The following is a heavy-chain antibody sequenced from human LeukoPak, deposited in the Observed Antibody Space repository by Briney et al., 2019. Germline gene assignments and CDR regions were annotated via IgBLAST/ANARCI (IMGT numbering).Heavy chain of an antibody. CDR3: AKVGSGYYDFWSGPSPAPPADY. J-gene: IGHJ4*02. CDR1: GFTFSSYA. CDR2: ISGSGGST. Sequence: GGSLRLSCAASGFTFSSYAMSWVRQAPEKGLEWVSAISGSGGSTYYADSVKGRFTISRDNSKNTLYLQMNSLRAEDTAVYYCAKVGSGYYDFWSGPSPAPPADYWGQGTLVTVSS. D-gene: IGHD3-3*01. V-gene: IGHV3-23*01.